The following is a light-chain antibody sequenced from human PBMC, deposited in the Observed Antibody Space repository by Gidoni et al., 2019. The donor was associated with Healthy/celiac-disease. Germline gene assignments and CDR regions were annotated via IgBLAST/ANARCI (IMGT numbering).Light chain of an antibody. CDR3: GTWDSSLRGV. V-gene: IGLV1-51*02. CDR1: SSNIGNND. J-gene: IGLJ3*02. Sequence: QSVLTHPPSVSAAPAQKVTNSCSGSSSNIGNNDVSWYQQRPGTAPKRLSYENNKRPSGIPDRFSGSKSGTSATLGITGLQTGDEADYYCGTWDSSLRGVFGGGTKLTVL. CDR2: ENN.